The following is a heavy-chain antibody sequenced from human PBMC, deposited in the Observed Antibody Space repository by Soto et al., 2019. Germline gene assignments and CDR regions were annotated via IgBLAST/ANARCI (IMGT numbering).Heavy chain of an antibody. V-gene: IGHV1-69*10. D-gene: IGHD3-22*01. CDR3: ARERSRYDRSGYYRPDY. CDR2: IIPILGTP. Sequence: SVKVSCKTSGDTFSSYAISWVRQAPGQGLEWMGGIIPILGTPSYAQKFQGRVTITADKSTSTAYMELSSLRSEDTAVYYCARERSRYDRSGYYRPDYWGQGTMVTVSS. CDR1: GDTFSSYA. J-gene: IGHJ4*02.